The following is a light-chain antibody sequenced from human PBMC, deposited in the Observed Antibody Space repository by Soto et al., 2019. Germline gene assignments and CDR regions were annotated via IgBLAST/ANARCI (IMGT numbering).Light chain of an antibody. Sequence: QSVLTQPASVSGSPGQSISISCTGTGSDVGGYNYVSWYQHQPGKAPKLVIFDVSGRPSGISNRFSGSKSGNTASLTISGLRPEDEADYYCSSYTDFNLCVFGTGTKVTVL. V-gene: IGLV2-14*03. CDR2: DVS. CDR1: GSDVGGYNY. J-gene: IGLJ1*01. CDR3: SSYTDFNLCV.